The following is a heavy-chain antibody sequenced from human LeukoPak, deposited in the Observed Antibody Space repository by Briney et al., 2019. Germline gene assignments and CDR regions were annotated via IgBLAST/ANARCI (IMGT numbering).Heavy chain of an antibody. CDR3: ASQPLAPP. CDR2: IKEDGSIE. V-gene: IGHV3-7*01. D-gene: IGHD1-14*01. J-gene: IGHJ5*02. CDR1: GLTISHEW. Sequence: GGSLRLSCVVSGLTISHEWRSWVRQAPGKGLEWVANIKEDGSIEDYVDSVKGRFTVSRDNARHSLSLEMTSMRVEDIALYYSASQPLAPPWGQGTLVIVSS.